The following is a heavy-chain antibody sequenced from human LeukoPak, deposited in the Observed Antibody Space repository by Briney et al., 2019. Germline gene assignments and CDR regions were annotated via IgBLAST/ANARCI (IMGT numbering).Heavy chain of an antibody. CDR1: GGSISSSSYY. Sequence: PSETLSLTCTVSGGSISSSSYYWGWIRQPPGKGLKWIGSIYYSGSTYYNPSLKSRVTISVDTSKNQFSLKLSSVTAADTAVYYCARGDSSGRQGYWGQGTLVTVSS. D-gene: IGHD3-22*01. CDR2: IYYSGST. J-gene: IGHJ4*02. V-gene: IGHV4-39*07. CDR3: ARGDSSGRQGY.